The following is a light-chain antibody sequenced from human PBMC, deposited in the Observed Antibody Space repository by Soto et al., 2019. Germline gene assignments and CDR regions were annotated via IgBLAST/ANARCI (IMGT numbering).Light chain of an antibody. CDR3: QQRTTFPPLP. CDR1: QNIASY. V-gene: IGKV3-11*01. CDR2: DAS. J-gene: IGKJ4*01. Sequence: EIVLTQSPATLSLSPGERATLPCRASQNIASYLAWYQHRPGQAPRLLISDASNRAAGIPDRFSGSGSGTAFTLTISSLEPEEFASYYCQQRTTFPPLPFGGGTMVEIK.